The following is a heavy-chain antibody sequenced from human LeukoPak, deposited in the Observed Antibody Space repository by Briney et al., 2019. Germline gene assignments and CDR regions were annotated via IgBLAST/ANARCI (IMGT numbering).Heavy chain of an antibody. Sequence: GGSLRLSCAASGFTVSYNYMNWVRQAPGKGLEWVSLIYSVGTTAYADSVKGRFTVSRDNSKNTLYPQMDSLRAEDTAIYYCARKTDHRAGGDYWGQGTLVTVSS. CDR2: IYSVGTT. CDR1: GFTVSYNY. V-gene: IGHV3-66*01. D-gene: IGHD3-16*01. CDR3: ARKTDHRAGGDY. J-gene: IGHJ4*02.